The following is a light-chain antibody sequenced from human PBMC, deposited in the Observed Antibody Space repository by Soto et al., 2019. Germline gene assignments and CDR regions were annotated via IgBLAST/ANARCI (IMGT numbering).Light chain of an antibody. CDR3: NSYTSINTLV. CDR2: DVS. V-gene: IGLV2-14*03. Sequence: QSALTQPASVSGSPGQSITISCTGASSNVGDYNYISWYQRHPGKAPKLMIYDVSHRPSGVSNRFSGSKSGNTASLTISGLQAEDEADYYCNSYTSINTLVFGGGTKVTVL. CDR1: SSNVGDYNY. J-gene: IGLJ2*01.